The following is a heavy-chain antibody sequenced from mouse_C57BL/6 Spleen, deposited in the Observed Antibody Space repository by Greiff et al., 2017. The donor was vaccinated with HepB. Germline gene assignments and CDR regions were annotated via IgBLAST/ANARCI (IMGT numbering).Heavy chain of an antibody. J-gene: IGHJ4*01. V-gene: IGHV1-26*01. CDR2: INPNNGGT. Sequence: VHVKQSGPELVKPGASVKISCKASGYTFTDYYMNWVKQSHGKSLEWIGDINPNNGGTSYNQKFKGKATLTVDKSSSTAYMELRSLTSEDSAVYYCARPSYGSSYYAMDYWGQGTSVTVSS. CDR3: ARPSYGSSYYAMDY. CDR1: GYTFTDYY. D-gene: IGHD1-1*01.